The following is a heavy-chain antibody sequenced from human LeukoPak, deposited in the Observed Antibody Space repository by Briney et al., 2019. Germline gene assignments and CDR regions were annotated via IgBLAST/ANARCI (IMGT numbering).Heavy chain of an antibody. CDR2: ISSSGSTI. CDR3: ASRSRWLQSPGY. Sequence: PGGSLRLSCAASGFTFSSYEMNWVRQAPGKGLEWVSYISSSGSTIYYADSVKGRFTISRDNAKSSLYLQMNSLRAEDTAVYYCASRSRWLQSPGYWGQGTLVTVSS. V-gene: IGHV3-48*03. D-gene: IGHD5-24*01. J-gene: IGHJ4*02. CDR1: GFTFSSYE.